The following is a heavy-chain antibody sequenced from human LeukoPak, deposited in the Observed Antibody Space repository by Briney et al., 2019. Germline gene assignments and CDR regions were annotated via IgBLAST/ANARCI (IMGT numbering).Heavy chain of an antibody. J-gene: IGHJ4*02. CDR1: GGSISSGSYY. CDR3: ARGTLYSGWSYYFDY. D-gene: IGHD6-19*01. V-gene: IGHV4-61*02. Sequence: SQTLSLTCTVSGGSISSGSYYWSWIRQPAGKGLEWIGRIYTSGSTNYNPSLKSRVTISVDTSKNQFSLKLSSVTAADTAMYYCARGTLYSGWSYYFDYWGQGSQVTVSS. CDR2: IYTSGST.